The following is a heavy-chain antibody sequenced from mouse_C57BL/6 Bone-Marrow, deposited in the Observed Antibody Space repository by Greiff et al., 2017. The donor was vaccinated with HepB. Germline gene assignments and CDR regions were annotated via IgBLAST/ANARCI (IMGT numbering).Heavy chain of an antibody. J-gene: IGHJ4*01. V-gene: IGHV5-9*01. CDR3: ANNDYGYAMDY. CDR2: ISGGGGNT. Sequence: EVQRVESGGGLVKPGGSLKLSCAASGFTFSSYTMSWVRQTPEKRLEWVATISGGGGNTYYPDSVKGRFTISRDNAKNTLYLQMSSLRSEDTALYYCANNDYGYAMDYWGQGTSVTVSS. D-gene: IGHD2-4*01. CDR1: GFTFSSYT.